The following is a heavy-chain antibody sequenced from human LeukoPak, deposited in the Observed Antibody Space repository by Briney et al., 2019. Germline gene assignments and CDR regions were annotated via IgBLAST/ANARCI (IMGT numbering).Heavy chain of an antibody. Sequence: GGSLRLSCAASGFTFSTYSMNWVRQAPGKGLEWVSGISWNSGSIGYADSVKGRFTISRDNAKNSLYLQMNSLRAEDMALYYCAKSSGWYGFDYWGQGTLVTVSS. D-gene: IGHD6-19*01. J-gene: IGHJ4*02. V-gene: IGHV3-9*03. CDR2: ISWNSGSI. CDR3: AKSSGWYGFDY. CDR1: GFTFSTYS.